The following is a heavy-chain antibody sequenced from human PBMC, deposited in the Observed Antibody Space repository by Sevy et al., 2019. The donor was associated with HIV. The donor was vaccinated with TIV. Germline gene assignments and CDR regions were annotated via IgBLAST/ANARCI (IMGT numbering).Heavy chain of an antibody. D-gene: IGHD2-2*01. Sequence: ASVKVSCKASGYTFTGYYMHWVRQAPGQGLEWMGWINPNSGGTNYAQKFQGRVTMTRDTSISTAYMELSRLRSDDTAVYYCARAERAWGVPAATRAYYYYMDVWGKGTTVTVSS. V-gene: IGHV1-2*02. CDR2: INPNSGGT. CDR3: ARAERAWGVPAATRAYYYYMDV. J-gene: IGHJ6*03. CDR1: GYTFTGYY.